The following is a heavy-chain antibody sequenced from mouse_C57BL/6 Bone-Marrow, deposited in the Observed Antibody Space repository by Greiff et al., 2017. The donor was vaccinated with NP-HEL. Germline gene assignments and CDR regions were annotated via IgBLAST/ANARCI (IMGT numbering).Heavy chain of an antibody. D-gene: IGHD1-1*01. CDR2: IWSGGST. Sequence: QVQLKESGPGLVQPSQSLSITCTVSGFSLTSYGVHWVRQSPGKGLEWLGVIWSGGSTDYNAAFISRLSLSKDNSKSQVFFKMNSLQADDTAIYYCASLLYYGSSLFDYWGQGTTRTVSS. J-gene: IGHJ2*01. CDR1: GFSLTSYG. V-gene: IGHV2-2*01. CDR3: ASLLYYGSSLFDY.